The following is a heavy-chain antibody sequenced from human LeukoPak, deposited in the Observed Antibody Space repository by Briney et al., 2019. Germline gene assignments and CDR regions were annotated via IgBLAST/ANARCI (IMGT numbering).Heavy chain of an antibody. J-gene: IGHJ6*03. V-gene: IGHV4-61*02. Sequence: PSETPSLTCTVSGGSISSGSYYWSWIRQPAGKGLEWIGRIYTSGSTNYNPSLKSRVTISVDTSKNQFSLKLSSVTAADTAVYYCAREGHYYDSSGYPNYYYYYMDVWGKGTTVTVSS. CDR1: GGSISSGSYY. D-gene: IGHD3-22*01. CDR3: AREGHYYDSSGYPNYYYYYMDV. CDR2: IYTSGST.